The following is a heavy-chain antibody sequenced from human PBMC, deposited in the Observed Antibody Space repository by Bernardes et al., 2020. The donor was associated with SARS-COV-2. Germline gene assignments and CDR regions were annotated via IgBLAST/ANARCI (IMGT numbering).Heavy chain of an antibody. J-gene: IGHJ4*02. CDR2: INEDGRII. Sequence: GGSLRLSCAASGFSVSAYWMHWVRQAPGEGLVWVSRINEDGRIINYADSVKGRFTISRDIADNKLYLQMNSLRADDTAVYYCARDFGGNSDYWGQGTLVTVSS. CDR3: ARDFGGNSDY. V-gene: IGHV3-74*01. CDR1: GFSVSAYW. D-gene: IGHD3-10*01.